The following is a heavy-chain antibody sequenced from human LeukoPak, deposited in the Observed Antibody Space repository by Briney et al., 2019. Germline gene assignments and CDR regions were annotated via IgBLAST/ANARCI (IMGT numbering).Heavy chain of an antibody. CDR1: GFSFSRFG. J-gene: IGHJ4*02. CDR3: VKDRYSRGYFD. CDR2: ISGSGGST. Sequence: GGSLRLSCAASGFSFSRFGMNWVRQAPGKGLEWLSAISGSGGSTYYADSIQGRFTISRDNSKNTLYLQMNSLRAEDTAIYYCVKDRYSRGYFDWGQGTLVTVSS. V-gene: IGHV3-23*01. D-gene: IGHD3-22*01.